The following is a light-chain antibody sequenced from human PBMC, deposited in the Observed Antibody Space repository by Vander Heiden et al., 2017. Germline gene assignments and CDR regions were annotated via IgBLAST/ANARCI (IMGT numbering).Light chain of an antibody. CDR1: QSISNY. CDR3: QQRYSTPFT. V-gene: IGKV1-39*01. CDR2: AAS. J-gene: IGKJ4*01. Sequence: DIQMTQSTSSLSASVGHRVPITCRASQSISNYLKWYKQKPGKDPKLLIYAASSLQSGVQSRVSGSGSGTDFTLTISSLQHEDCATYYCQQRYSTPFTFGGGTKVEIK.